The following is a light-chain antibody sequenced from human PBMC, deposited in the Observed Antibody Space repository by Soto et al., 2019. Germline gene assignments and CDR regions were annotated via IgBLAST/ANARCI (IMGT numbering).Light chain of an antibody. Sequence: VFTQTTATLSLSPGERATLSCRTNQGVSSSIAWYQQKPGQAPRLLIYHTSTRAINIPPRFSGGGSGTDFTLNISSLEPEDFATYYCHLRNGRHPITFGQGIRLEI. CDR2: HTS. CDR3: HLRNGRHPIT. V-gene: IGKV3-11*01. CDR1: QGVSSS. J-gene: IGKJ5*01.